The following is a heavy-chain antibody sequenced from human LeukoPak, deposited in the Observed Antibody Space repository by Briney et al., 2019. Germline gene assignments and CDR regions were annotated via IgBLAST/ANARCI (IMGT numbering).Heavy chain of an antibody. CDR1: GYTFTSYG. CDR2: ISAYNGNT. J-gene: IGHJ6*02. Sequence: GASVKVSCKASGYTFTSYGISWVRQASGQGLEWMGWISAYNGNTNYAQKLQGRVTMTTDTSTSTAYMELRSLRSDDTAVYYCARDSLRFLEWLSDYYYGMDVWGQGTTVTVSS. CDR3: ARDSLRFLEWLSDYYYGMDV. V-gene: IGHV1-18*01. D-gene: IGHD3-3*01.